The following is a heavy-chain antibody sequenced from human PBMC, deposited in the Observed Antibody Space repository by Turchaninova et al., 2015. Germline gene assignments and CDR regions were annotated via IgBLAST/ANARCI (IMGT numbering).Heavy chain of an antibody. Sequence: EVHLVESGGGLVQPGGSLRVSCGASGFSFITSWMDWVRPAQGKGRGWVANINEDEIQKYKVDSVKGRFTISRDNAKNTLYLQMDSLRAEDTAVYFCSRSLNFWGQGTQVTVSS. D-gene: IGHD3-3*01. CDR3: SRSLNF. CDR2: INEDEIQK. CDR1: GFSFITSW. V-gene: IGHV3-7*03. J-gene: IGHJ4*02.